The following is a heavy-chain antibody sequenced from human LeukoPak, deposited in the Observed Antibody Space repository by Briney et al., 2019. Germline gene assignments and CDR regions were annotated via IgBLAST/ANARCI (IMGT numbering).Heavy chain of an antibody. CDR1: GYTFNTYG. D-gene: IGHD6-13*01. Sequence: ASVKVSCKASGYTFNTYGITWVRQAPGQGLEWMGWISGYNGKTKYAQKLQDRVTMTTDTSTTTAYMELRSLTSDDTAVYYCARPVSGDGTAAAQFDYWGQGTLVTVSS. J-gene: IGHJ4*02. CDR3: ARPVSGDGTAAAQFDY. V-gene: IGHV1-18*01. CDR2: ISGYNGKT.